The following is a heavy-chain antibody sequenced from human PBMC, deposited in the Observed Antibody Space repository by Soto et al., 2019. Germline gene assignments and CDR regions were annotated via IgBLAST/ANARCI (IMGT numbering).Heavy chain of an antibody. J-gene: IGHJ5*02. D-gene: IGHD2-2*01. V-gene: IGHV4-31*03. CDR2: IYYSGST. CDR3: ARVMAEDCSSTSCYWFDP. CDR1: GGSISSGCYY. Sequence: SETLSLTCTVSGGSISSGCYYWSWIRQHPGKGLEWIGYIYYSGSTYYNPSLKSRVTISVDTSKNQFSLKLSSVTAADTAVYYCARVMAEDCSSTSCYWFDPWGQGTLVTVSS.